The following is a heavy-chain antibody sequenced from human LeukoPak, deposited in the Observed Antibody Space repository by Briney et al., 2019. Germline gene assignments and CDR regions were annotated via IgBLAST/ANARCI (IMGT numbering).Heavy chain of an antibody. CDR2: ISYDGSNK. J-gene: IGHJ5*02. CDR3: ARDPLLWFGEIWFDP. Sequence: GGSMRLSCAASGFTFSTYWMTWVRQAPGKGLEWVAVISYDGSNKYYADSVKGRFTISRDNSKNTLYLQMNSLRAEDTAVYYCARDPLLWFGEIWFDPWGQGTLVTVSS. D-gene: IGHD3-10*01. V-gene: IGHV3-30*03. CDR1: GFTFSTYW.